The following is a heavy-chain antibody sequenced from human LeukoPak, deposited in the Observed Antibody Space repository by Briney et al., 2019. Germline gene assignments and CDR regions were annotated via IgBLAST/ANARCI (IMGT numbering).Heavy chain of an antibody. CDR3: ARQYYETLTGPNWFDA. CDR1: GYTFTSNW. CDR2: ILSSNSDT. J-gene: IGHJ5*02. Sequence: PGESLKISCKGSGYTFTSNWIGWVRQMPRKGLEWMGIILSSNSDTRYSPSFKGQVTMSVDKSISTAYLQWTSLKASDTAMYYCARQYYETLTGPNWFDAWGQGTLVTVSS. D-gene: IGHD3-9*01. V-gene: IGHV5-51*01.